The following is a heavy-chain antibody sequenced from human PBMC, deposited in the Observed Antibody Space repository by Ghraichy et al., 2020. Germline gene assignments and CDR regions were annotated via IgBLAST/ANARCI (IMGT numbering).Heavy chain of an antibody. Sequence: SETLSLTCTVSGGSINSYYWSWIRQPPGKGLEWIGYIYYSGSTNYNPSLKSRVTISVDTSKNQFSLKLSSVTAADTAVYYCARGRGYYDFWSGLPHFDYWGQGTLVTVSS. D-gene: IGHD3-3*01. V-gene: IGHV4-59*01. J-gene: IGHJ4*02. CDR1: GGSINSYY. CDR2: IYYSGST. CDR3: ARGRGYYDFWSGLPHFDY.